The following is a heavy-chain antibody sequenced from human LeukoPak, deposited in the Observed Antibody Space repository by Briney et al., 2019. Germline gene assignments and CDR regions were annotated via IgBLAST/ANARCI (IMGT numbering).Heavy chain of an antibody. CDR1: GXTVSSNY. CDR3: ATDNGGYSHYTFDI. Sequence: PGGSLRLSCAASGXTVSSNYMTWVRQAPGKGLEWVSVIFSDGSTCYADSVKGRFSISRDNSKNTLYLQMNTLRAEDTAVYYCATDNGGYSHYTFDIWGQGTMVTVSS. CDR2: IFSDGST. V-gene: IGHV3-53*01. D-gene: IGHD4-17*01. J-gene: IGHJ3*02.